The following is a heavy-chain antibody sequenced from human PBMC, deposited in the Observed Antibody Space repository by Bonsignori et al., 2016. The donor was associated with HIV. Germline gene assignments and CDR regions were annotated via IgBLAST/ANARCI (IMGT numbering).Heavy chain of an antibody. D-gene: IGHD6-13*01. V-gene: IGHV1-69*10. CDR3: AGVAAAGAFDY. CDR2: IIPILGIA. Sequence: SVKVSCKASGGTFSSYAISWVRQAPGQGLEWMGGIIPILGIANYAQKFQGRVTITADESTSTAYMELSSLRSEDTAVYYCAGVAAAGAFDYWGQGTLVTVSS. CDR1: GGTFSSYA. J-gene: IGHJ4*02.